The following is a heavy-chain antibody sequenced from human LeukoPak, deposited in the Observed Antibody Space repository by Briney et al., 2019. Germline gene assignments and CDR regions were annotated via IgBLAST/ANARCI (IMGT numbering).Heavy chain of an antibody. D-gene: IGHD6-19*01. CDR3: ARDPSGWYYVDY. V-gene: IGHV3-21*01. CDR2: ISSSSSYI. Sequence: GGSLRLSCAASGFTFSSYSMNWVRQAPGKGLEWVSSISSSSSYIYYADSVKGRFTISRDNAKNSLYLQMNSLRAEDTAAYYCARDPSGWYYVDYWGQGTLVTVSS. CDR1: GFTFSSYS. J-gene: IGHJ4*02.